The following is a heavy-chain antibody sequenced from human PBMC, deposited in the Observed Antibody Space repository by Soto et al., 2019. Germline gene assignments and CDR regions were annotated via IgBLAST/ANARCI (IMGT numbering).Heavy chain of an antibody. V-gene: IGHV4-4*02. D-gene: IGHD3-10*01. Sequence: SETLCLTKAVVGGSISNSNWWSWVRQPPGKGLEWIGEIYHSGSTNYNPSLKSRVTISVDKSKNQFSLKLSSVTAADTAVYYCARSSILITMVRGVRFDPWGQGTLVTVSS. CDR3: ARSSILITMVRGVRFDP. CDR1: GGSISNSNW. CDR2: IYHSGST. J-gene: IGHJ5*02.